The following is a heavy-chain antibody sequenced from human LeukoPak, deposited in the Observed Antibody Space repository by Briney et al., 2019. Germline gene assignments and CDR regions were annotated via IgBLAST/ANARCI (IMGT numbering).Heavy chain of an antibody. CDR2: ISYDGSNK. CDR3: AKVGGDSSVGDDY. CDR1: GFTFSNYA. D-gene: IGHD3-22*01. V-gene: IGHV3-30*18. J-gene: IGHJ4*02. Sequence: GGSLRLSCAASGFTFSNYAMHWVRQAPGKGLEWVAVISYDGSNKYYADSVKGRFTISGDSSKNTLYLQMNSRRAEDTAVYYCAKVGGDSSVGDDYWGQGTLVTVSS.